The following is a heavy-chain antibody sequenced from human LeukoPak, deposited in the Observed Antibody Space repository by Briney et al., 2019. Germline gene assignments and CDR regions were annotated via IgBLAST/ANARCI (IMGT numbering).Heavy chain of an antibody. V-gene: IGHV3-64D*09. CDR2: ISTNGGGT. J-gene: IGHJ2*01. CDR1: GFTFSNYA. D-gene: IGHD1-1*01. CDR3: AKKLADWYLDL. Sequence: PGGSLRLSCAASGFTFSNYAMHWVRQAPGKGLEYVSSISTNGGGTYYADSVKGRFTISRDNSKNTLYLQMSGLRVEDTAVYYCAKKLADWYLDLWGRGTLVTVSS.